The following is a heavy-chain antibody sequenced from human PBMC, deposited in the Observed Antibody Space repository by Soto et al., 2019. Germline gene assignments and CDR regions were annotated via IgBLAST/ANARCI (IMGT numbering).Heavy chain of an antibody. J-gene: IGHJ5*02. CDR2: IYHSGST. V-gene: IGHV4-30-4*02. D-gene: IGHD4-4*01. CDR3: ARVPTTVTTSWFDP. Sequence: SETLSLTCTVSGGSISSGDYYWSWIRQPPGKGLEWIGYIYHSGSTYYNPSLKSRVTISVDTSKNQFSLKLSSVTAADTAVYYCARVPTTVTTSWFDPWGQGTLVTVSS. CDR1: GGSISSGDYY.